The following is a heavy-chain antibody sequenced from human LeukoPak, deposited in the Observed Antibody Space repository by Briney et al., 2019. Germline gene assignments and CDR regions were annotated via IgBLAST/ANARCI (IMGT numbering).Heavy chain of an antibody. V-gene: IGHV4-59*01. J-gene: IGHJ5*02. CDR1: GGSISSYY. CDR2: IYYSGST. CDR3: ARVASAAGHNWFDP. D-gene: IGHD6-13*01. Sequence: KPSETLSLTCTVSGGSISSYYWSWIRQPPGKGLEWIGYIYYSGSTNYNPTLKSRVTISVDTSKNQFSLKLSSVTAADTAVYYCARVASAAGHNWFDPWGQGTLVTVSS.